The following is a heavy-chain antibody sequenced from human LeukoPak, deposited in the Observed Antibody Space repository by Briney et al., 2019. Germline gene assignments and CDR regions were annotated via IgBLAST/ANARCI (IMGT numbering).Heavy chain of an antibody. CDR3: ARDPGIAAAGTFDY. CDR2: ISYDGSNK. J-gene: IGHJ4*02. CDR1: GFTFSSYA. D-gene: IGHD6-13*01. V-gene: IGHV3-30*04. Sequence: GRSLRLSCAASGFTFSSYAMHWVRQAPGKGLEWVAVISYDGSNKYYADSVKGRFTISRDNSKNTLYLQMNSLRAEDTAVYYCARDPGIAAAGTFDYWGQGTLVTASS.